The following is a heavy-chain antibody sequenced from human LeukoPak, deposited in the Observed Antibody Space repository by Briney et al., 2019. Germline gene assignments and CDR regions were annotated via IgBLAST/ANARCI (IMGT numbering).Heavy chain of an antibody. J-gene: IGHJ4*02. D-gene: IGHD7-27*01. V-gene: IGHV3-23*01. CDR1: GFTFSSYG. CDR2: ISGSGGST. CDR3: ANGEAYFDY. Sequence: GGSLRLSCAASGFTFSSYGMSWVRQAPGEGLEWVSAISGSGGSTYYADSVKGRFTISRDNSKNTLYLQMNSLRAEDTAVYYCANGEAYFDYWGQGTLVTVSS.